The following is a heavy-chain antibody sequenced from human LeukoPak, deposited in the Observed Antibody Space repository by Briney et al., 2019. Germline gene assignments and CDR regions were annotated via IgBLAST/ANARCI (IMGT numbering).Heavy chain of an antibody. CDR2: ISPSTSDI. J-gene: IGHJ6*02. CDR3: ARVYKAGTRYYYYGMDV. V-gene: IGHV3-21*01. D-gene: IGHD1-1*01. CDR1: GFTFSSYS. Sequence: PGGSLRLSCAASGFTFSSYSMNWVRQAPGKGLEWVSSISPSTSDIYYADSVKGRFTIPRDNAKNSLYLQMNSLRAEDTAVYHCARVYKAGTRYYYYGMDVWGLGTTVTVSS.